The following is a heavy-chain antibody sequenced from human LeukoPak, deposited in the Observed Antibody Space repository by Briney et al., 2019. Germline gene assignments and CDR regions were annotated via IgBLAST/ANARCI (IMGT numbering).Heavy chain of an antibody. D-gene: IGHD3-10*01. CDR3: ARARYYGSGSYYGYYYYGMDV. CDR2: IYYSGST. Sequence: PSETLSLTCTVSGGSISSYYWSWIRQPPGKGLEWIGYIYYSGSTNYNPSLKSRVTISVDTSKNQFSLKLSSVTAADTAVYYCARARYYGSGSYYGYYYYGMDVWGQGTTVTVSS. CDR1: GGSISSYY. J-gene: IGHJ6*02. V-gene: IGHV4-59*12.